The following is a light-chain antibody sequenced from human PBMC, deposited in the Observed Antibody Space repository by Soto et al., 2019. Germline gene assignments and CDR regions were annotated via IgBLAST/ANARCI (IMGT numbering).Light chain of an antibody. V-gene: IGKV3-11*01. CDR2: DAS. J-gene: IGKJ1*01. Sequence: IVFTQSPCTVSLSTGERATLSCRASQSVSSYLAWYQQKPGQAPRLLIYDASNRATGIPARFSGSGSGTDFTLTISSLEPEDFAVYYCQQRSNQWTFGQGTKVDNK. CDR3: QQRSNQWT. CDR1: QSVSSY.